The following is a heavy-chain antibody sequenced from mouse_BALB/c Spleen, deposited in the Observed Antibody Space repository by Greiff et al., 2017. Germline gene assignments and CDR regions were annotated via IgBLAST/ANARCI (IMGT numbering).Heavy chain of an antibody. CDR1: GFTFSSYT. CDR3: ARELGGSSYVPLAMDY. D-gene: IGHD1-1*01. Sequence: EVQRVESGGGLVQPGGSLKLSCAASGFTFSSYTMSWVRQTPEKRLEWVAYISNGGGSTYYPDTVKGRFTISRDNAKNTLYLQMSSLKSEDTAMYYCARELGGSSYVPLAMDYWGQGTSVTVSS. V-gene: IGHV5-12-2*01. CDR2: ISNGGGST. J-gene: IGHJ4*01.